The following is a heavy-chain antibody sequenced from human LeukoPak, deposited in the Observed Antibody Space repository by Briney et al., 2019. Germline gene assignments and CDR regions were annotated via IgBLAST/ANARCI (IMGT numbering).Heavy chain of an antibody. CDR1: GYAFPNYW. CDR2: IYPGDSDT. D-gene: IGHD2-2*01. CDR3: ARPPVSGPRHAFDI. V-gene: IGHV5-51*01. J-gene: IGHJ3*02. Sequence: GESLKISCKGSGYAFPNYWVAWVRQMPGKGLEWMGIIYPGDSDTRYSPSFQGQVTISADKSISTAYLQWSSLKASDSALYYCARPPVSGPRHAFDIWGQGTMVTVSS.